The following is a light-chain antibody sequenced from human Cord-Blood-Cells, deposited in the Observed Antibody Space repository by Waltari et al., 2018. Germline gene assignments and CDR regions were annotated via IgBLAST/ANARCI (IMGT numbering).Light chain of an antibody. V-gene: IGLV2-14*01. Sequence: QSALTQPASVSVSPGQPITISCTGTSSTVGGHNYVSWYQQHPGKAPKLMIYYVSKRPSGVSNRFSGSKSGNTASLTISGLQAEDEADYYCSSYTSSSTLVFGGGTKLTVL. CDR1: SSTVGGHNY. J-gene: IGLJ3*02. CDR2: YVS. CDR3: SSYTSSSTLV.